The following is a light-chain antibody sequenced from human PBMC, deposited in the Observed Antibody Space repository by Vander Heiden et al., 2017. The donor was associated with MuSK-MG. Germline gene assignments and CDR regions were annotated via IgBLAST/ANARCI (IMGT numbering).Light chain of an antibody. CDR1: QSVSSY. J-gene: IGKJ4*01. Sequence: PCERATLSCSASQSVSSYLAWYQQKPGQAPRLLIYDASNRATGIPARFSGSGYGTDFTLTISSREPEDFAVYYCQQLSNWPPLTFGGGTKVDIK. CDR2: DAS. V-gene: IGKV3-11*01. CDR3: QQLSNWPPLT.